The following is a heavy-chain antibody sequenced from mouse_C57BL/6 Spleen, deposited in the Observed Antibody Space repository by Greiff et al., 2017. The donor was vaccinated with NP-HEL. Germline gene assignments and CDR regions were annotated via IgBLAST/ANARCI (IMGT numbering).Heavy chain of an antibody. CDR1: GYTFTSYW. V-gene: IGHV1-69*01. CDR3: ASQHGYDEEGYAMDY. CDR2: IDPSDSYT. D-gene: IGHD2-2*01. J-gene: IGHJ4*01. Sequence: QVQLQQPGAELVMPGASVKLSCKASGYTFTSYWMHWVKQRPGQGLEWIGEIDPSDSYTNYNQKFKGKSTLTVDKSSSTAYMQLSSLTSADSAVYYCASQHGYDEEGYAMDYWGQGTSVTVSS.